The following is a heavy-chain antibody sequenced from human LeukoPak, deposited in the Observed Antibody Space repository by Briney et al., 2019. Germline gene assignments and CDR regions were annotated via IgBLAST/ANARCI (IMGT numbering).Heavy chain of an antibody. D-gene: IGHD6-13*01. CDR1: GDSVSNIGAA. CDR2: TYYRSKWYN. J-gene: IGHJ5*02. CDR3: ARERHIAGSDGWFDP. Sequence: SQTLSLTCAISGDSVSNIGAAWVWIRQSPSRGLEWLGRTYYRSKWYNDYAVSVKGRITIYPDTSKNQFSLQLNSVTPENTAIYYCARERHIAGSDGWFDPWGQGTLVTVSS. V-gene: IGHV6-1*01.